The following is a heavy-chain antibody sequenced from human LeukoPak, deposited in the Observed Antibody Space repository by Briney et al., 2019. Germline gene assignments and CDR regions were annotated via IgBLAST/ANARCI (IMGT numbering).Heavy chain of an antibody. Sequence: SKTLSLTCTVSGGSISSGSYYWGWIRQPPGKGLEWIASIYYSGSTSYNPSLKSRVTISVETSNNQFSLRLSSVTAADTAVYYCTRHYYSDYYFDYWGQGNLVTVSS. V-gene: IGHV4-39*01. CDR1: GGSISSGSYY. CDR3: TRHYYSDYYFDY. J-gene: IGHJ4*02. CDR2: IYYSGST. D-gene: IGHD3-10*01.